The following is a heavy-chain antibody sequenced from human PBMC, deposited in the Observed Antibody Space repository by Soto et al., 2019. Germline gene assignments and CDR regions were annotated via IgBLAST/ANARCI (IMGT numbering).Heavy chain of an antibody. V-gene: IGHV2-5*01. CDR1: GFSLSSSGMS. D-gene: IGHD3-22*01. CDR3: AHMYYYDGSGYYPTSDY. CDR2: VYWNDDK. J-gene: IGHJ4*02. Sequence: SGPTLVNPTQTLTLTCTFSGFSLSSSGMSVGWFRQAPGKAPEWLSLVYWNDDKRYSPSLKSRLTISKDTSTNQVVLTMTNMGSVDTGTYYCAHMYYYDGSGYYPTSDYWGQGTLVTVPQ.